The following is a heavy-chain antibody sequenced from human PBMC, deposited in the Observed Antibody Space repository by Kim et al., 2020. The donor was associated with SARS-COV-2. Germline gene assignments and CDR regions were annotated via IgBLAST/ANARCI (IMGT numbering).Heavy chain of an antibody. D-gene: IGHD6-25*01. J-gene: IGHJ4*02. CDR2: ISSSSSYI. CDR1: GFTFSSYS. V-gene: IGHV3-21*01. CDR3: ARVSGYRGQLGGVVFFDY. Sequence: GGSLRLSCAASGFTFSSYSMNWVRQAPGKGLEWVSSISSSSSYIYYADSVKGRFTISRDNAKNSLYLQMNSLRAEDTAVYYCARVSGYRGQLGGVVFFDYWGQGTLVTVSS.